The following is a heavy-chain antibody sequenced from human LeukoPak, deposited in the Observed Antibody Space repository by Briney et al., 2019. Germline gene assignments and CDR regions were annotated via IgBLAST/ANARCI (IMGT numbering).Heavy chain of an antibody. CDR3: ARDLGQYYDASDNWFDP. CDR2: IRYDGSNK. D-gene: IGHD3-22*01. Sequence: GGSLRLSCAATGFTFSSYGMHWVRKAPGKGLEWVAFIRYDGSNKYYADSVKGRFTISRDNSKNTLYLRMNSLRAEDTAVYYCARDLGQYYDASDNWFDPWGQGTLVTVSS. J-gene: IGHJ5*02. CDR1: GFTFSSYG. V-gene: IGHV3-30*02.